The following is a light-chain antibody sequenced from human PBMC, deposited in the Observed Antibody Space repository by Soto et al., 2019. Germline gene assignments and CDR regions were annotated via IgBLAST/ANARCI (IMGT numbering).Light chain of an antibody. CDR1: QSISSY. V-gene: IGKV1-39*01. CDR3: QQSYSTPYT. CDR2: AAS. J-gene: IGKJ2*01. Sequence: DIQMTQSPSSLSASVGDRVTITCRASQSISSYLNWYQQNPGKAPKLLIYAASILQSGVPSRFSGSGSWTDFTLTISSLQPEDFATYYCQQSYSTPYTFGQGTKLEIK.